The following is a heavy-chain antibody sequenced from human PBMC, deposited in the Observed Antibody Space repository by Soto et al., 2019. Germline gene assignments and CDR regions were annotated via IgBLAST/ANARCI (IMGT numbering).Heavy chain of an antibody. J-gene: IGHJ4*02. Sequence: GSLILSCAASGFTFSSYAMSLVRQAPGKGLEWVSGIDGSGRNTYYADSVKGRFTISRDNSKNTLSVQMNGLRVEDTALYYCAKDGGSVCSGGTCYFQAPDYWGQGTLVTVSS. CDR1: GFTFSSYA. CDR2: IDGSGRNT. V-gene: IGHV3-23*01. CDR3: AKDGGSVCSGGTCYFQAPDY. D-gene: IGHD2-15*01.